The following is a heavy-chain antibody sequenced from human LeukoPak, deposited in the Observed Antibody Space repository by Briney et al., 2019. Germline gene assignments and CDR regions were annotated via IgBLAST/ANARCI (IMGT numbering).Heavy chain of an antibody. CDR1: GGSFSGYY. Sequence: SETLSLTCAVYGGSFSGYYWSWIRQPPGKGLEWIGEINHSGSTNYNPSLKSRVTMSVDTSKNVFSLKLTPVTAADTAVYYCARAYYYDSSAAIDYWGQGILVTVSS. CDR2: INHSGST. CDR3: ARAYYYDSSAAIDY. D-gene: IGHD3-22*01. J-gene: IGHJ4*02. V-gene: IGHV4-34*01.